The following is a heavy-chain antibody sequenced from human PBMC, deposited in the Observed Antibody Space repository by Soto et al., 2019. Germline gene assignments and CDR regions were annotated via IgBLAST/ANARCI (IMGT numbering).Heavy chain of an antibody. J-gene: IGHJ3*02. CDR2: IYSSGST. Sequence: ETLSLTCSVSGGSISXYYWSWIRQSPGKGLEWIGYIYSSGSTNYNPSLKSRVTISVDTSKNQFSLKLSSVTAADTAVYYCARDLPPSYDSSGYSVFDIWGQGTMVTVSS. V-gene: IGHV4-59*01. CDR3: ARDLPPSYDSSGYSVFDI. CDR1: GGSISXYY. D-gene: IGHD3-22*01.